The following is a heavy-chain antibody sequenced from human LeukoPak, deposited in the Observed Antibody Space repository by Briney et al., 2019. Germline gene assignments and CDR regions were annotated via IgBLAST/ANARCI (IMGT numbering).Heavy chain of an antibody. J-gene: IGHJ4*02. V-gene: IGHV4-39*01. CDR3: ARVQKSNSGYYYLADS. CDR1: DDSARSDHYY. D-gene: IGHD3-22*01. CDR2: IYYSGST. Sequence: SETLSLTCTVSDDSARSDHYYGGWVRQPPGKGLEWIVNIYYSGSTYYKPSLKSRVTMSVDTSKNQFSLQLTSVTVADTAVYYCARVQKSNSGYYYLADSWGPGTLVPVSS.